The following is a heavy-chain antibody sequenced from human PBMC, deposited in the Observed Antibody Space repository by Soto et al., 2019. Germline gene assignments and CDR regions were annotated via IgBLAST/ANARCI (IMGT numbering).Heavy chain of an antibody. D-gene: IGHD1-26*01. CDR2: ISHDGKNK. V-gene: IGHV3-30*18. CDR1: GLIFSNYG. Sequence: LRLSCAASGLIFSNYGMHWVRQAPGKGLEWVALISHDGKNKYYADSVQGRFTISRDNSKNTLYPQMNSLRGDDTAVYYCAKDRPVKARSGSLSSWGQGTLVTVSS. CDR3: AKDRPVKARSGSLSS. J-gene: IGHJ5*02.